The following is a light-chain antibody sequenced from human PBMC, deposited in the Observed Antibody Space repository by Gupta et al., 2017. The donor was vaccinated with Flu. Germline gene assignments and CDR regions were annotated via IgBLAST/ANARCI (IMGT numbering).Light chain of an antibody. CDR2: RNN. J-gene: IGLJ3*02. Sequence: QSVLTQPPSASGTPGQRVTISCSGSSSNIGSNYVYWYQQLPGTAPKLLIYRNNQRPSGAPDRFSGSKSGTSASLAISGLRSEDEADDYCAAWDDSLSGLWVFGGGTKLTVL. CDR1: SSNIGSNY. CDR3: AAWDDSLSGLWV. V-gene: IGLV1-47*01.